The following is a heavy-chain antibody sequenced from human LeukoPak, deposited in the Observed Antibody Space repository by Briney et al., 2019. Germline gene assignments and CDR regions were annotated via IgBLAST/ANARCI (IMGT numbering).Heavy chain of an antibody. Sequence: GALRLSCAASGFTFSDYYMSWIRQAPGKGLEWVSYISSSGSTIYYADSVKGRFTISRDNAKNSLYLQMSSLRAEDTVVYYCARDRVALDDAFDIWGQGTMVTVSS. CDR3: ARDRVALDDAFDI. CDR2: ISSSGSTI. D-gene: IGHD2-15*01. CDR1: GFTFSDYY. J-gene: IGHJ3*02. V-gene: IGHV3-11*04.